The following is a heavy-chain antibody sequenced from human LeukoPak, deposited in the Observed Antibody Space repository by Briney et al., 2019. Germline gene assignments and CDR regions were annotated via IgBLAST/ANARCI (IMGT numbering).Heavy chain of an antibody. J-gene: IGHJ6*02. CDR3: ARDNEAVAGTDYYYGMDV. V-gene: IGHV3-66*01. Sequence: GGSLRLSCAASGFTVSSNYMSWVRQAPGKGLEWVPVIYSGGSTYYADSVKGRFTISRDNSKNTLYLQMNSLRAEDTAVYYCARDNEAVAGTDYYYGMDVWGQGTTVTVSS. CDR2: IYSGGST. CDR1: GFTVSSNY. D-gene: IGHD6-19*01.